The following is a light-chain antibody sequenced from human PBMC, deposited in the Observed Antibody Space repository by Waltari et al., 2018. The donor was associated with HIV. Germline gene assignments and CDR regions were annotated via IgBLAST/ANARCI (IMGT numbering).Light chain of an antibody. CDR1: KLGSKY. J-gene: IGLJ1*01. CDR3: QSADSSGSNFV. Sequence: SFDLIQPPSVSVSPGQTAAITCSGDKLGSKYACWFQQKPGQSPVLVISQDSKRPSGIPERFSGSKSGNTATLTITGTQAMDEADYYCQSADSSGSNFVFGSGTKVTVL. CDR2: QDS. V-gene: IGLV3-1*01.